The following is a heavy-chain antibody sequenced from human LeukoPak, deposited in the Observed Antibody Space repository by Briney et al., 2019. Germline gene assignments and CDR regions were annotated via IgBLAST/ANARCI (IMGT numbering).Heavy chain of an antibody. CDR2: IHYSGST. Sequence: SETLSLTCTVSGGSISSSSYYWAWIRQPPGKGLEWIGSIHYSGSTYYNPSLQSRVTISIDTSKNQFSLKLRFVTTADTAVYYCARVRCSGGSCPYYYYYYYMDVWGKGTTVTVSS. CDR3: ARVRCSGGSCPYYYYYYYMDV. J-gene: IGHJ6*03. D-gene: IGHD2-15*01. CDR1: GGSISSSSYY. V-gene: IGHV4-39*07.